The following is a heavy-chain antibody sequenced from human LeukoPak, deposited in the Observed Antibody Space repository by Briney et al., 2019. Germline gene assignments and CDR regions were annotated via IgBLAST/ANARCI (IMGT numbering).Heavy chain of an antibody. V-gene: IGHV3-23*01. Sequence: GGPLSLSCEASGFTFVTYAIPWAPQAPGQGLEWVSEISGSGESTYYGDSVKGRFTISRDNSKNTLYLQMNSLRAGDTAIYYCAREHWDFDYWGQGTLVTVSS. J-gene: IGHJ4*02. CDR3: AREHWDFDY. D-gene: IGHD7-27*01. CDR1: GFTFVTYA. CDR2: ISGSGEST.